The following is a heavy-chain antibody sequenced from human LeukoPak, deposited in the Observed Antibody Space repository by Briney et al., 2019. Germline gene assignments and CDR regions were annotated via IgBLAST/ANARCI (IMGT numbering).Heavy chain of an antibody. J-gene: IGHJ3*02. CDR2: IYSGGST. CDR1: GFTLSSNY. V-gene: IGHV3-53*01. CDR3: ARDSGWGAFDI. D-gene: IGHD6-19*01. Sequence: GGSLRLSCAASGFTLSSNYMSWVRQAPGEGLGWGSVIYSGGSTYYADSVKGRFTISRDNSKNTLYLQMNSLRAEDTAVYYCARDSGWGAFDIWGQGTMVTVSS.